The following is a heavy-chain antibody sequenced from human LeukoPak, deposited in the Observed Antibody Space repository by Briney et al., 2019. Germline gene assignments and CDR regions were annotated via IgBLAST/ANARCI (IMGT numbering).Heavy chain of an antibody. CDR1: GYTFTSYG. D-gene: IGHD3-16*01. CDR3: ARSFGGLYYYYYYMDV. CDR2: ISAYNGNT. J-gene: IGHJ6*03. V-gene: IGHV1-18*01. Sequence: GASVKVSCKASGYTFTSYGISWVRQAPGQGLEWMGWISAYNGNTNYAQKLQGRVTMTTDTSTSTAYMELRSLRSDDTAVYYCARSFGGLYYYYYYMDVWGKGTTVTISS.